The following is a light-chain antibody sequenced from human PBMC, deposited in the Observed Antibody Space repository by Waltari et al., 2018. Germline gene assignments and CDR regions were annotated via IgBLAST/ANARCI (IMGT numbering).Light chain of an antibody. CDR3: AAWDDRLKGWV. V-gene: IGLV1-44*01. Sequence: QSVLTQPPSASGTPGQRVTISCSGSISNVGGSALNWYQQLPGTAPKLLIYQGDQRPSGVPDRFSGSKSATSASLAISDLQSEDEADYYCAAWDDRLKGWVFGGGTKVTVL. CDR1: ISNVGGSA. CDR2: QGD. J-gene: IGLJ3*02.